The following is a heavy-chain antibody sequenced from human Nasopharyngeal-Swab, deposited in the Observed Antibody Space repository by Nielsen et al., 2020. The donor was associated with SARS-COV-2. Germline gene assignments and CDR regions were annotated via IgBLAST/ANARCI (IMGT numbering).Heavy chain of an antibody. CDR3: ARTPVTYYYYGMDV. J-gene: IGHJ6*02. CDR1: GYTFTSYA. V-gene: IGHV7-4-1*02. Sequence: ASVKVSCKASGYTFTSYAMNWVRQAPGQGLEWMGWINTNTGNPTYAQGFTGRFVFSLDTSVSTVYLQISSLKAEDTAVYYCARTPVTYYYYGMDVWGQGTTVTVS. D-gene: IGHD5-18*01. CDR2: INTNTGNP.